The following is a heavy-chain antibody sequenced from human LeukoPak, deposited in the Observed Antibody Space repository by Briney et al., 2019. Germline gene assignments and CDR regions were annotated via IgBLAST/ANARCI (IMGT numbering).Heavy chain of an antibody. V-gene: IGHV3-23*01. D-gene: IGHD6-19*01. CDR1: GFTFSSYA. J-gene: IGHJ3*02. CDR2: ISGSGGST. CDR3: TYSSGWWARGIFDI. Sequence: GGSLRLSCAASGFTFSSYAMSWVRQAPGKGLEWVSAISGSGGSTYYADSVKGRFTISRDNSKNTLYLQMNSLRAEDTAVYYFTYSSGWWARGIFDIWGQGTMVTVSS.